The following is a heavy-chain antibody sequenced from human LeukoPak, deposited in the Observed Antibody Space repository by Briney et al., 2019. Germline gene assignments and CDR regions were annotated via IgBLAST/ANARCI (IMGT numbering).Heavy chain of an antibody. Sequence: ASVKVSCKASGYTFIIYGISWVRHAPGQGLEWMGWISTYNGKTNYVQKLQGRVTMTTHTSTSTAYMELRSLRSDDTAVYYCARVASGYDIFQGENDYWGQGTLVTVSS. CDR2: ISTYNGKT. CDR3: ARVASGYDIFQGENDY. V-gene: IGHV1-18*01. J-gene: IGHJ4*02. D-gene: IGHD5-12*01. CDR1: GYTFIIYG.